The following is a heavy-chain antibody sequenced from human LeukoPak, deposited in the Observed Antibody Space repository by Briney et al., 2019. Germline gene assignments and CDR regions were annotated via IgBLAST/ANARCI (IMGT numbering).Heavy chain of an antibody. D-gene: IGHD2-15*01. CDR2: IIPILGIA. CDR1: GGTFSSYA. CDR3: AGFYCSGGSCYSSAGFWFDS. J-gene: IGHJ5*01. V-gene: IGHV1-69*04. Sequence: GASVKVSCKASGGTFSSYAISWVRQAPGQGLEWMGRIIPILGIANYAQKFQGRVTITADKSTSTAYMELSSLRSEDTAVYYCAGFYCSGGSCYSSAGFWFDSWGQGTLVTVSS.